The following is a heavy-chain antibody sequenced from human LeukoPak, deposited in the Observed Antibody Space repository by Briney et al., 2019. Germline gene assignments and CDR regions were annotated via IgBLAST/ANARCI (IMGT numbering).Heavy chain of an antibody. J-gene: IGHJ4*02. CDR3: ARGRATMVRGVSLFDY. CDR1: GFTFSSYT. Sequence: TPGGSLRLSCAASGFTFSSYTLIWVRQAPGKGLEWVSSISSSSSYIYYADSVKGRFTISRDNAKNSLYLQMNSLRAEDTAVYYCARGRATMVRGVSLFDYWGQGTLVTVSS. D-gene: IGHD3-10*01. V-gene: IGHV3-21*01. CDR2: ISSSSSYI.